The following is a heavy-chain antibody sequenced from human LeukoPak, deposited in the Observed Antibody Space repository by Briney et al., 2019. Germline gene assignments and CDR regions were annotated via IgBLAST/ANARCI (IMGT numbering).Heavy chain of an antibody. J-gene: IGHJ3*02. Sequence: AASVTVSFKASGYTFTSYAMNWVRQAPGQGLEWMGWINTNTGNPTYAQGFTGRFVFSLDTSVSTAYLQISSLKAEDTAVYYCARDFGGYGYNDDAFDIWGQGTMVTVSS. D-gene: IGHD5-24*01. CDR3: ARDFGGYGYNDDAFDI. CDR1: GYTFTSYA. V-gene: IGHV7-4-1*02. CDR2: INTNTGNP.